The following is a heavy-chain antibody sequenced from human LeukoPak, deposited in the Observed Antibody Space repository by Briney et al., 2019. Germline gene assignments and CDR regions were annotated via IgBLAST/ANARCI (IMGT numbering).Heavy chain of an antibody. CDR3: AVRTMVVTMFDY. J-gene: IGHJ4*02. Sequence: PSQTLSLTCTVSGGSISSGDYYWSWIRQPPGKGLEWIGYIFYSGSTYYNPSLKSRLTISVDTSKNQFSLKLSSVTAADTAVYYCAVRTMVVTMFDYWGQGTLVTVSS. CDR1: GGSISSGDYY. D-gene: IGHD4/OR15-4a*01. CDR2: IFYSGST. V-gene: IGHV4-30-4*08.